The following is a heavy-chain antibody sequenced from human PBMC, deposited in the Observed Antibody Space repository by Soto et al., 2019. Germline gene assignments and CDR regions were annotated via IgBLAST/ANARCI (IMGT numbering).Heavy chain of an antibody. CDR2: IYHSGIT. Sequence: QVQLQESGPGLVKPSQTLSLTCTVSGGSISSDDYYWSWIRQQPGKGLEWIGYIYHSGITYYNPSLKXRXTXSXHTSKNQFSLNLSSVTAADTAVYYCATVPPQQLVDYWGQGALVTVSS. CDR3: ATVPPQQLVDY. V-gene: IGHV4-31*03. D-gene: IGHD6-13*01. CDR1: GGSISSDDYY. J-gene: IGHJ4*02.